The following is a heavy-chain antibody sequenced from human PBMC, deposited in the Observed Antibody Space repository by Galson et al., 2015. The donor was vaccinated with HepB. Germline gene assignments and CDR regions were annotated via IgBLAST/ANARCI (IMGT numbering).Heavy chain of an antibody. CDR3: ARDRSIAVAGTSPFDY. V-gene: IGHV1-18*04. CDR1: GYTFTSYG. CDR2: ISAYNGNT. J-gene: IGHJ4*02. Sequence: SVKVSCKASGYTFTSYGISWVRQAPGQGLEWMGWISAYNGNTNYAQKLQGRVTMTTDTSTSTAYMELRSLRSDDTAVYYRARDRSIAVAGTSPFDYWGQGTLVTVSS. D-gene: IGHD6-19*01.